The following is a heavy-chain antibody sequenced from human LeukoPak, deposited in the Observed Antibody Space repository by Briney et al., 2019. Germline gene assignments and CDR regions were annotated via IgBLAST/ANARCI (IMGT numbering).Heavy chain of an antibody. V-gene: IGHV4-4*02. D-gene: IGHD4-17*01. CDR1: GRSMSSSHW. CDR2: IDHSGKT. Sequence: SETLSLTCAVSGRSMSSSHWWSWVRQSPDKGLEWIGEIDHSGKTNYNASLKSRVTVSVDKSKNTFSLKMTSVTAADTAVYYCARDLSAYGDFDDYWGQGTLVTVSS. CDR3: ARDLSAYGDFDDY. J-gene: IGHJ4*02.